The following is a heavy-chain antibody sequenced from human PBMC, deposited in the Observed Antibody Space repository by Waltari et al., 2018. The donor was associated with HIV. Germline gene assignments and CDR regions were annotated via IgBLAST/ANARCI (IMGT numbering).Heavy chain of an antibody. CDR1: AYSFTSYW. Sequence: DVQLVQSGAEVKKPGESLRISCKASAYSFTSYWIAWVRQKPGQGLEWMGVIYAGDFNTKYSPSFQGQVTISGDKSVTTAYVQWKSLKASDTAIYYCARIRVGSDDAADVWGQGTIVIGSS. CDR2: IYAGDFNT. V-gene: IGHV5-51*01. D-gene: IGHD1-26*01. J-gene: IGHJ3*01. CDR3: ARIRVGSDDAADV.